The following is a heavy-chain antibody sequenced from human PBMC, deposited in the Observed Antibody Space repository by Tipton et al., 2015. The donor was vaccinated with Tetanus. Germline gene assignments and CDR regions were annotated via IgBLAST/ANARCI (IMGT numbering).Heavy chain of an antibody. D-gene: IGHD2-8*01. CDR1: GYIFNNYW. J-gene: IGHJ4*02. Sequence: VQLVQSGGEVKKPGESLKISCKGSGYIFNNYWIGWVRQKPGKGLEWIGIIYPGDFDTRYSPPFQGQVTIPVDRTIITADLQWSSLKASDTSMFYCARAHCTDGVCNFGFWGQGALVTVAS. CDR2: IYPGDFDT. V-gene: IGHV5-51*01. CDR3: ARAHCTDGVCNFGF.